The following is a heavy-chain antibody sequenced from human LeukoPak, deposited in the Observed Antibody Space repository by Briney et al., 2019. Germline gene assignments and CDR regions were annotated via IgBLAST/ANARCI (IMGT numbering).Heavy chain of an antibody. V-gene: IGHV1-18*01. CDR3: ARSRDGYNADEG. J-gene: IGHJ4*02. D-gene: IGHD5-24*01. CDR2: ISAYNGNT. CDR1: GYTFTSYG. Sequence: VSVRVSCKASGYTFTSYGISWVRQAPGQGLEWMGWISAYNGNTNYAQKLQGRVTMTTDTSTSTAYMELRSLRSDDTAVYYCARSRDGYNADEGWGQGTLVTVSS.